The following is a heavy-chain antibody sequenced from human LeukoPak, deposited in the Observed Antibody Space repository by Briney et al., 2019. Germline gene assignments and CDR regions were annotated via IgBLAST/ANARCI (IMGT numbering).Heavy chain of an antibody. CDR2: VYYTGSM. CDR3: ARLPGSGYFDY. V-gene: IGHV4-39*01. CDR1: GGSISSNYW. Sequence: SETLSLTCAVSGGSISSNYWWSWVRQPPGKGLEWVATVYYTGSMYYNPSLKGRVTVSVDTSKNQFSLKLSSVTAADTAVYYCARLPGSGYFDYWGQGILVTVSS. D-gene: IGHD3-22*01. J-gene: IGHJ4*02.